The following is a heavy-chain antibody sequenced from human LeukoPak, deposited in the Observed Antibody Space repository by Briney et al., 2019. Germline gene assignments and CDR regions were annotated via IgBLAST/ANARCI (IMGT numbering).Heavy chain of an antibody. Sequence: PSETLSLTCTVSGGSIGSYYWSWIRQPPGKGLEWIGYIYSSGGTNYNPSLKSRVTISLDTSRNQFSLKLSFVTAADTAVYFCARHRDYYDTWGRGTLVTVSS. V-gene: IGHV4-59*01. D-gene: IGHD3-22*01. CDR1: GGSIGSYY. CDR3: ARHRDYYDT. CDR2: IYSSGGT. J-gene: IGHJ4*01.